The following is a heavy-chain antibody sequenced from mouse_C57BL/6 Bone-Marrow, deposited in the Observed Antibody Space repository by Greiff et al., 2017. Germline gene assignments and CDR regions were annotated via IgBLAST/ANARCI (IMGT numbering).Heavy chain of an antibody. D-gene: IGHD1-3*01. J-gene: IGHJ4*01. CDR1: EYEFPSHD. Sequence: EVKLMESGGGLVQPGESLKLSCESNEYEFPSHDMSWVRKTPEKRLELVAAINSDGGSTYYPDTMERRFIISRDSTKKTLYLQMNSLRSEDTALYYCARGGVKDAMDYWGQGTSVPVSS. CDR2: INSDGGST. V-gene: IGHV5-2*01. CDR3: ARGGVKDAMDY.